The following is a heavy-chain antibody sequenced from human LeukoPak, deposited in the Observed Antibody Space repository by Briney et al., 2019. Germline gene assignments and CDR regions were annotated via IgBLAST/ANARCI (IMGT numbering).Heavy chain of an antibody. CDR3: ARGVGSDSSGYYYFDY. CDR1: GGSFSGYY. V-gene: IGHV4-34*01. CDR2: INHSGST. D-gene: IGHD3-22*01. Sequence: PSETLSLTCAVYGGSFSGYYWSWIRQPPGRGLEWIGEINHSGSTNYNPSLKSRVTISVDTFKNQFSLKLSSVTAADTAVYYCARGVGSDSSGYYYFDYWGQGTLVTVSS. J-gene: IGHJ4*02.